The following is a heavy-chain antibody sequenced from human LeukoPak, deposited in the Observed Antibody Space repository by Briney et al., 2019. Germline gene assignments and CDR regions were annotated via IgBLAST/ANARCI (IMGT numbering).Heavy chain of an antibody. CDR2: IYSGGST. V-gene: IGHV3-53*01. CDR1: GFTVSSNY. J-gene: IGHJ4*02. Sequence: GGSLRLSCAASGFTVSSNYMSWVRQAPGKGLEWVSVIYSGGSTYYADSVQGRFTISRDNSKNTLYLQMNSLRAEDTAVYYCTRILSSPYYYGSGTGIDYWGQGTLVTVSS. CDR3: TRILSSPYYYGSGTGIDY. D-gene: IGHD3-10*01.